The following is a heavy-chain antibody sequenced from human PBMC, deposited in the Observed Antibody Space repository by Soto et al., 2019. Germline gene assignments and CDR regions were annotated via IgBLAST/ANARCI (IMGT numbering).Heavy chain of an antibody. V-gene: IGHV4-59*01. Sequence: QVQLQESGPGLVKPSETLSLTCTVSGGSISSYYWSWIRQPPGKGLEWIGYIYYSGSTNYNPSLKSRVTISVDTSKNQFSLKLSSVTAADTAVYYCASITMVRGVSSWFDPWGQGTLVTVSS. CDR3: ASITMVRGVSSWFDP. J-gene: IGHJ5*02. D-gene: IGHD3-10*01. CDR2: IYYSGST. CDR1: GGSISSYY.